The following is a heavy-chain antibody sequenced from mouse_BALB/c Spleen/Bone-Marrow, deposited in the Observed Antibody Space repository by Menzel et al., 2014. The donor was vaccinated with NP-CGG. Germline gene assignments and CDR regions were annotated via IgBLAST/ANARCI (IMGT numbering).Heavy chain of an antibody. D-gene: IGHD1-1*01. J-gene: IGHJ3*01. CDR2: IDPANGNT. CDR3: ANYYYGSSLFAH. V-gene: IGHV14-3*02. CDR1: GFNIKDTY. Sequence: VQLQQSGAELVKPGASVKLSCTASGFNIKDTYMHWVKRRPEQGLEWIGRIDPANGNTKYDPKFQGKATITADTSSNTAYLQLSSLTSEDTAVYYCANYYYGSSLFAHWGQGTLVTVSA.